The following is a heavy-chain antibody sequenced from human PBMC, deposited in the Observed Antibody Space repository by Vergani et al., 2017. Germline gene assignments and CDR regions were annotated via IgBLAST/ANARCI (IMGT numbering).Heavy chain of an antibody. Sequence: EVQLLESGGGLVQPGGSLRLSCAASGFTFSSYAMSWVRQAPGKGLEWVSAISGSGGSTYYADSVKGRFTISRDNSKNTLYLQMNSLRDEDTAVYYCAEGPDIIVVAAATHFDYWGQGTLVTVSS. CDR1: GFTFSSYA. CDR2: ISGSGGST. V-gene: IGHV3-23*01. D-gene: IGHD2-2*01. J-gene: IGHJ4*02. CDR3: AEGPDIIVVAAATHFDY.